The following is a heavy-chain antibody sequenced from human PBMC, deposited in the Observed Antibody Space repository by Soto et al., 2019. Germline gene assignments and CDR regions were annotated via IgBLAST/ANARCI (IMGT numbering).Heavy chain of an antibody. Sequence: EVQLLESGGGLVQPGGSLRLSCAASGFTFSSYAMSWVRQAPGKGLEWVSVISGSGGSTYYADSVKGRFTISRDNCKTTLYLQMNSLRAEDTAXYXXXXXXXXWYPRPDNWFDPWGQGTLVTVSS. V-gene: IGHV3-23*01. CDR1: GFTFSSYA. CDR2: ISGSGGST. J-gene: IGHJ5*02. CDR3: XXXXXXWYPRPDNWFDP. D-gene: IGHD6-13*01.